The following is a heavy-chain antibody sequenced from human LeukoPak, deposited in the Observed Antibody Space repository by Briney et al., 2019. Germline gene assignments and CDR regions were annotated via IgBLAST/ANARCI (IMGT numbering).Heavy chain of an antibody. Sequence: PGRSLRLSCAASGFTFSSYGMHWVRQAPGKGLEWVAVISYDGSNKYYADSVKGRFTISRDNSKNTLYLQMNSLRAEDTAVYYCAKEDDYVWGSYRSFDYWGQGTLVTVSS. J-gene: IGHJ4*02. CDR3: AKEDDYVWGSYRSFDY. CDR1: GFTFSSYG. D-gene: IGHD3-16*02. CDR2: ISYDGSNK. V-gene: IGHV3-30*18.